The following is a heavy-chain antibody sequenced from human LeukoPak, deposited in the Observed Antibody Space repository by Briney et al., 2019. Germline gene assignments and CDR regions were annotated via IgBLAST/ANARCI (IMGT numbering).Heavy chain of an antibody. J-gene: IGHJ4*02. D-gene: IGHD2-2*02. CDR1: GGSTSSYY. CDR2: IYTSGST. V-gene: IGHV4-4*07. Sequence: SETLSLTCTVSGGSTSSYYWSWIPQPAGKELEWIGRIYTSGSTNYNPSLKSRVTMSVDTSKNQFSLKLSSVTAADTAVYYCGGDIVVVPAAIRAYWGQGTLVTVSS. CDR3: GGDIVVVPAAIRAY.